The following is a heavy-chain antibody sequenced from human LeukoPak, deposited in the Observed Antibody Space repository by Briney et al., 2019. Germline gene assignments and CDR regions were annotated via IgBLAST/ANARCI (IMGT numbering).Heavy chain of an antibody. V-gene: IGHV3-23*01. J-gene: IGHJ4*02. CDR3: ATTKEARRYFDY. CDR2: ISTSGANT. D-gene: IGHD1-1*01. CDR1: GFIFSSYA. Sequence: GGSLRLSCAGSGFIFSSYALSWVRQAPGKGLEWVSAISTSGANTYYADSVRGRFTISRDNSKNTLYLQMNTLRAEDTAVYYCATTKEARRYFDYWGQGTPVTVSS.